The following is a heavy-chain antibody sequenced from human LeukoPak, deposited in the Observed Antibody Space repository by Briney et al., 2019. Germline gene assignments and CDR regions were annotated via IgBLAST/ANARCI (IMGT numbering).Heavy chain of an antibody. CDR1: GFTFSDYY. J-gene: IGHJ4*02. D-gene: IGHD3-22*01. CDR2: ISSSGSTI. CDR3: ARDLYYYDSSGSVDY. Sequence: GGSLRLSCAASGFTFSDYYMSWIRQAPGKGLEWVSYISSSGSTIYYADSVKGRFTISRDNAKNSLYLQMNSLRAEDTAVYYCARDLYYYDSSGSVDYWGQGTLVTVSS. V-gene: IGHV3-11*04.